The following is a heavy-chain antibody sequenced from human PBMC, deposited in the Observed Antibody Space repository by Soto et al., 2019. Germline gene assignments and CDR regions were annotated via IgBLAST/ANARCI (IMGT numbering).Heavy chain of an antibody. Sequence: QVQLVQSGAEVKKPGASVKVSCKASGYTFTSYGISWVRQAPGQGLEWMGWISASNGNTNYAQKLQGRVTMTPYTSTSTADVELRSLRSDDPAVYYCARDYHLSRYFDLCGRGTLVTVSS. CDR1: GYTFTSYG. J-gene: IGHJ2*01. V-gene: IGHV1-18*01. CDR3: ARDYHLSRYFDL. CDR2: ISASNGNT.